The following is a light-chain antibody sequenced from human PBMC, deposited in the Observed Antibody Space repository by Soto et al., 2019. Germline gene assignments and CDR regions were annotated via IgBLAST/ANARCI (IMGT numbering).Light chain of an antibody. CDR3: QQYNSSPT. J-gene: IGKJ1*01. Sequence: DIQMTQSPSTLSASVGNRVTITCRASQSISSWLAWYQQKPGKAPKLLIYKASSLDSGVPSRFSGSGSGTEFTLTISSLQPDYVATYYCQQYNSSPTFGQGTKVEIK. CDR2: KAS. CDR1: QSISSW. V-gene: IGKV1-5*03.